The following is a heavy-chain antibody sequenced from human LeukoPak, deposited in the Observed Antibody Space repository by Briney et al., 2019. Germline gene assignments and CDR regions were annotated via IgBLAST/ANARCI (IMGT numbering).Heavy chain of an antibody. CDR2: IRYDGSNK. J-gene: IGHJ5*01. Sequence: GGSLRLSCAASGFTFSSYGMHWVRQAPGKGLEWVAFIRYDGSNKYYADSVKGRFTISRDNSKNTLYLQMNSLRAEDTAVYYCAKDSVVVTAIPNWFDSWGQGTLVTVSS. D-gene: IGHD2-21*02. CDR3: AKDSVVVTAIPNWFDS. CDR1: GFTFSSYG. V-gene: IGHV3-30*02.